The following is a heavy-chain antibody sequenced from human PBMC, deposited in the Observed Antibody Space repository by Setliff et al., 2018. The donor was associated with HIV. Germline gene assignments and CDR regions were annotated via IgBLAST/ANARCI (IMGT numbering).Heavy chain of an antibody. D-gene: IGHD2-8*01. V-gene: IGHV1-2*06. J-gene: IGHJ3*02. CDR2: IIPNSAGT. CDR3: ATKVYCTNGVCLDAFDI. CDR1: GYTFTGYF. Sequence: ASVKVSCKASGYTFTGYFIHWVRQAPGQGLEWVGRIIPNSAGTNYAQKFQGRVTMTRDTSISTAYIELSRLRSDDTAVYYCATKVYCTNGVCLDAFDIWGQGTMVTVSS.